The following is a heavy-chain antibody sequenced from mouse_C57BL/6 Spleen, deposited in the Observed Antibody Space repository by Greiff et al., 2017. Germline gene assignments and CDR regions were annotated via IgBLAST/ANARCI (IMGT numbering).Heavy chain of an antibody. Sequence: EVQVLQSGGGLVKPGGSLKFSCAASGFTFSDYGMHWVRQAPGKGLEWVAYISRGSSTIYYADTVKGRFTISRDNAKNTLFLQMTSLRSEDTAMEYCAGRYGSFYAMDYWGQGTSVTVSS. D-gene: IGHD1-1*01. CDR3: AGRYGSFYAMDY. CDR1: GFTFSDYG. V-gene: IGHV5-17*01. CDR2: ISRGSSTI. J-gene: IGHJ4*01.